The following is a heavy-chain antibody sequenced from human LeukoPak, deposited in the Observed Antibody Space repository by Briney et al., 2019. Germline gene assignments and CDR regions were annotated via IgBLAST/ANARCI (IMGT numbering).Heavy chain of an antibody. J-gene: IGHJ4*02. CDR1: GYTFTSNY. D-gene: IGHD6-19*01. Sequence: ASVKVSCKAFGYTFTSNYMHWVRQAPGQGPEWMGVISPSGGSTTYAQKFQGRVTMTEDTSTDTAYMELSSLRSEDTAVYYCATSIAVAGGVFDYWGQGTLVTVSS. CDR2: ISPSGGST. V-gene: IGHV1-46*01. CDR3: ATSIAVAGGVFDY.